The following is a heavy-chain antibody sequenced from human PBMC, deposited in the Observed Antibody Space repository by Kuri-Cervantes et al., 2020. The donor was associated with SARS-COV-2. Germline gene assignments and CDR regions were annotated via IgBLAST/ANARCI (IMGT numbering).Heavy chain of an antibody. J-gene: IGHJ6*02. CDR3: ARGVAELRYYGMDV. CDR1: GFTFSSYG. Sequence: GGSLRLSCAASGFTFSSYGMHWVRQAPGKGLEWVAVISYDGSNKYYADSVKGRFTISRDNSKNTPYLQMNSLRAEDTAVYYCARGVAELRYYGMDVWGQGTTVTVSS. CDR2: ISYDGSNK. V-gene: IGHV3-30*19. D-gene: IGHD1-7*01.